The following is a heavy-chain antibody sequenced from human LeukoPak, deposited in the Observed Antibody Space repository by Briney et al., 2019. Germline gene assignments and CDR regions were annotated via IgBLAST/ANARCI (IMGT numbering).Heavy chain of an antibody. CDR3: ARLEDEDYFDY. J-gene: IGHJ4*02. D-gene: IGHD1-1*01. Sequence: SETLSLTCTVSGGSISSSSYYWGWIRQPPGKGLEWIGSIYYSGSAYYNPSLKSRVTISVDTSKNQFSLKLSSVTAADTAVYYCARLEDEDYFDYWGQGTLVTVSS. V-gene: IGHV4-39*07. CDR2: IYYSGSA. CDR1: GGSISSSSYY.